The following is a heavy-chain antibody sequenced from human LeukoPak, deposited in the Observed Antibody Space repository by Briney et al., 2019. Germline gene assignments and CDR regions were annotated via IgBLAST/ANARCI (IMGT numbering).Heavy chain of an antibody. Sequence: GGSLRLSCAASGFTFSDYNMSWIRQAPGKGLEWVSYISSSGSTIYYADSVKGRFTISRDNSKNTLYLQMNSLRAEDTAVYYCARKIAGRYFDYWGQGTLVTVSS. CDR1: GFTFSDYN. CDR2: ISSSGSTI. D-gene: IGHD6-13*01. V-gene: IGHV3-11*01. J-gene: IGHJ4*02. CDR3: ARKIAGRYFDY.